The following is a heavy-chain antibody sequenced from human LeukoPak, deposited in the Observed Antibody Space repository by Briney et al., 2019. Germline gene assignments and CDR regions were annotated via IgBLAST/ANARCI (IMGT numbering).Heavy chain of an antibody. CDR3: AREGIVAVPTATPVDY. J-gene: IGHJ4*02. CDR1: GFTFSSYA. CDR2: IKKDGSEK. Sequence: PGGSLRLSCAASGFTFSSYAMSWVRQAPGKGLEWVANIKKDGSEKYYVDSVKGRFTISRDNAKKSLYLQMNSLRAEDTAVYCCAREGIVAVPTATPVDYWGQGTLVTVSS. D-gene: IGHD2-2*01. V-gene: IGHV3-7*01.